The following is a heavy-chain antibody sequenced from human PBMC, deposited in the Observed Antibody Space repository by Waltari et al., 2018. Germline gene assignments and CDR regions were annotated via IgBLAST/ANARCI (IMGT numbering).Heavy chain of an antibody. CDR2: INHSGST. CDR3: ARFKYGSGSYYRYFDY. D-gene: IGHD3-10*01. V-gene: IGHV4-34*01. J-gene: IGHJ4*02. Sequence: QVQLQQWGAGLLKPSETLSLTCAVYGGYFSGYYWSWLGQPPGKGLEWIGEINHSGSTNYNPSLKSRVTISVDTSKNQFSLKLSSVTAADTAVYYCARFKYGSGSYYRYFDYWGQGTLVTVSS. CDR1: GGYFSGYY.